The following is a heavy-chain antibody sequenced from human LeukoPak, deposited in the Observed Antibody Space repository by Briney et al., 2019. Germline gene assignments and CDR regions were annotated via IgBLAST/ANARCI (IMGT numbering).Heavy chain of an antibody. J-gene: IGHJ4*02. CDR1: GGSISTYY. CDR2: VYYSGNT. Sequence: PSETLSLTCTVSGGSISTYYWSWIRQPPGKGLEWIGYVYYSGNTNYNPSLKSQVTVSVDTSKNQFSLKLTSVTAADTAVYYCARVGRGHFDYWGQGTLVTVSS. V-gene: IGHV4-59*01. CDR3: ARVGRGHFDY.